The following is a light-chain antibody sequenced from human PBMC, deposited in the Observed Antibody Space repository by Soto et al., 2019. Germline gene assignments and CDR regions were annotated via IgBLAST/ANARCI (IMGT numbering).Light chain of an antibody. CDR2: GVS. Sequence: QSALTQPASVSGSPGQSITISCSGTSSDIGSYNYVAWYQQFPGKTPKILIYGVSNRPSGVSSRFSGSKSGNTASLTISGLQAEDEADYYCISYTGSSTSYVFGSGTQLTVL. V-gene: IGLV2-14*01. CDR1: SSDIGSYNY. CDR3: ISYTGSSTSYV. J-gene: IGLJ7*01.